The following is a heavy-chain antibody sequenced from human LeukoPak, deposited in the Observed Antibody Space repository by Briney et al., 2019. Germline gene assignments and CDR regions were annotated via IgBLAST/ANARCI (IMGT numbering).Heavy chain of an antibody. Sequence: GGSLRLSCAAFGFTFSNYWMSWVRQAPGKGLEWLANIKQDGSEEYYVDSVKGRFTISRDNAENSLFLQMNSLGAEDAAVYYCARTNVATPGYGWGQGTLVTVSS. CDR3: ARTNVATPGYG. D-gene: IGHD6-13*01. V-gene: IGHV3-7*01. CDR1: GFTFSNYW. J-gene: IGHJ4*02. CDR2: IKQDGSEE.